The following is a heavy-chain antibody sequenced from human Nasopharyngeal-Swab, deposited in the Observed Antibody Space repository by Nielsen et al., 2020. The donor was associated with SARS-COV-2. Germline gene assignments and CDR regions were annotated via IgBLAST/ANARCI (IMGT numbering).Heavy chain of an antibody. V-gene: IGHV4-59*01. CDR2: IYYSGST. D-gene: IGHD6-13*01. CDR3: ARDRITAAGRDWVDP. J-gene: IGHJ5*02. CDR1: GGSISSYY. Sequence: GSLRLSCTVAGGSISSYYWSWIRQPPGKGLEWIGYIYYSGSTNYNPSLKSRVTISVDTSKDQFSLKLSSVTAADTAVYYCARDRITAAGRDWVDPWGQGTLVTVSS.